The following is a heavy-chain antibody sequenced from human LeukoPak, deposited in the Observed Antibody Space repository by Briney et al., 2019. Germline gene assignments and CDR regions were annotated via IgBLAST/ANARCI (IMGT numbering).Heavy chain of an antibody. V-gene: IGHV3-74*01. CDR3: ARGRDYDILTGGNWFDP. CDR2: INSDGSST. Sequence: GGSLRLSCAASGFTFSSYWMHWARQAPGKGLVWVSRINSDGSSTSYADSVKGRFTISRDNAKNSLYLQMNSLRAEDTAVYYCARGRDYDILTGGNWFDPWGQGTLVTVSS. CDR1: GFTFSSYW. D-gene: IGHD3-9*01. J-gene: IGHJ5*02.